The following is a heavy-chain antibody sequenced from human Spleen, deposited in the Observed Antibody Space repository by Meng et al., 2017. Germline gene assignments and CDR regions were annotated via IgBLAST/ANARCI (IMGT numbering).Heavy chain of an antibody. CDR3: ARVEGYSSGWYRGGFDY. V-gene: IGHV1-69*13. D-gene: IGHD6-19*01. CDR2: IIPIFGTA. Sequence: SVKVSCKASGGTFSSYAISWVRQAPGQGLEWMGGIIPIFGTANYAQKFQGRVTITADESTSTAYMEPSSLRSEDTAVYYCARVEGYSSGWYRGGFDYWGQGTRVTVSS. J-gene: IGHJ4*02. CDR1: GGTFSSYA.